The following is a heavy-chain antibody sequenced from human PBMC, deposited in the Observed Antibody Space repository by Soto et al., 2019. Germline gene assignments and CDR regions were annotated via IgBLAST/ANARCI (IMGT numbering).Heavy chain of an antibody. Sequence: SETLSLTCTVSGGSISSYYWSWIRQPPGKGLEWIGYIYYSGSTNYNPSLKSRVTISVDTSKNQFSLKLSSVTAADTAVYYCARDSYTAMANDYYYGMDVWGQGTTVT. CDR1: GGSISSYY. J-gene: IGHJ6*02. CDR2: IYYSGST. V-gene: IGHV4-59*01. D-gene: IGHD5-18*01. CDR3: ARDSYTAMANDYYYGMDV.